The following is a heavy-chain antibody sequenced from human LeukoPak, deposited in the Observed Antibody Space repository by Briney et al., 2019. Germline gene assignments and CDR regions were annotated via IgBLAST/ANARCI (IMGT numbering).Heavy chain of an antibody. CDR2: MSSGRSTK. CDR3: AREYSSSSGSVSDY. J-gene: IGHJ4*02. D-gene: IGHD6-6*01. Sequence: PGGSLRLSCAASGFTFSSYNMNWVRQAPGKGLEWVSYMSSGRSTKYYADSVKGRFTISRDKAKNSLYLQMNSLRDEDTAVYYCAREYSSSSGSVSDYWGQGTLVTVSS. V-gene: IGHV3-48*02. CDR1: GFTFSSYN.